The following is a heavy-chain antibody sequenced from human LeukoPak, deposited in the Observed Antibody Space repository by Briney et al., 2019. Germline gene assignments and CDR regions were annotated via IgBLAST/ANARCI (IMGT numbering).Heavy chain of an antibody. CDR3: ARGSFDGSAYYYDY. V-gene: IGHV4-59*01. CDR1: GASISSDY. Sequence: ASQTLSLTCSVTGASISSDYWSWIRQAPGQGLEWIGYIYYTESTNYNPSLKSRVTISADTSMNQFSLKLKSVSAADTAVYYCARGSFDGSAYYYDYWGQGTLVTVSS. D-gene: IGHD3-22*01. J-gene: IGHJ4*02. CDR2: IYYTEST.